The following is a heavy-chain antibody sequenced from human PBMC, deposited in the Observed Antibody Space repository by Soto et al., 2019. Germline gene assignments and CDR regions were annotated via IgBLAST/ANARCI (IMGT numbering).Heavy chain of an antibody. D-gene: IGHD3-16*01. V-gene: IGHV1-3*01. CDR2: INAGNGNT. CDR1: GYTFTRYA. CDR3: ARGEFLSYDDD. J-gene: IGHJ4*02. Sequence: ASVKVSCKSSGYTFTRYAMHWVRQAPGQRLEWMGWINAGNGNTKYSQKFQGRVIITRDTSASTAYMELSSLRSEDTAVYYCARGEFLSYDDDWGQGTLVTVSS.